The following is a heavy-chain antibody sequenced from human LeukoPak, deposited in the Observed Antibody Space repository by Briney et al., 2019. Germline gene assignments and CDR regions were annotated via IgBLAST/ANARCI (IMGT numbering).Heavy chain of an antibody. CDR2: IFGSGGSA. CDR3: GKTTTGYSSGRYPGWPVDC. V-gene: IGHV3-23*01. CDR1: GFTFNSYA. D-gene: IGHD6-19*01. J-gene: IGHJ4*02. Sequence: GGSLRLSCAASGFTFNSYAMYWVRQAPGKGLEWVSGIFGSGGSAHYADSVKGRFTISRDNSKNTVYLQMDSLRVEDTAVYYCGKTTTGYSSGRYPGWPVDCWGQGTLVTVSS.